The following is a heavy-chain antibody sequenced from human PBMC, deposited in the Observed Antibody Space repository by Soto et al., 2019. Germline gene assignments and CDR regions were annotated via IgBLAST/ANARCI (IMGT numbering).Heavy chain of an antibody. V-gene: IGHV3-66*01. CDR3: ARGSNSNNWKLFDY. CDR1: GFTISSNY. J-gene: IGHJ4*02. CDR2: MYAAGCT. Sequence: EVQLVESGGGLVQPGGSLRLSCAVTGFTISSNYMNWVRQAPGKGLEWVSVMYAAGCTYYEDSVKGRFNISRDNSKNTVYLQMNSLRGEDTAVYYCARGSNSNNWKLFDYWGQGTLVTVSS. D-gene: IGHD1-1*01.